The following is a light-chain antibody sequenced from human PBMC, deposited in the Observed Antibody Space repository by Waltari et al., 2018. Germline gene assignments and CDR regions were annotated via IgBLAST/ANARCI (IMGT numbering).Light chain of an antibody. CDR2: KAS. CDR1: QSVKNN. Sequence: DIQMTQYPYTLSPSVGDKITITCRTSQSVKNNLAWYQQKPGKAPKVLIHKASRLEGGVPSRFSGSGYGTEFTLTISSLQPDDFATYYCQEYDSLPVTFGGGTRVEIK. V-gene: IGKV1-5*03. J-gene: IGKJ4*01. CDR3: QEYDSLPVT.